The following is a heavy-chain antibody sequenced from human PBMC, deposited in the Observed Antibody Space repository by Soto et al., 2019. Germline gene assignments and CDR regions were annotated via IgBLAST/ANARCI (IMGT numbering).Heavy chain of an antibody. Sequence: EVQLVESGGGLVQPGRSLRLSCAASGFTFDDYAMHWVRQAPGKGLEWVSGISWNSGSIGYADSVKGRFTISRDNAKNSLYLQMNSRRAEDTAWYYCAKDSMWDTAMPHNWFDPWGQGTLVTVSS. V-gene: IGHV3-9*01. J-gene: IGHJ5*02. CDR1: GFTFDDYA. CDR2: ISWNSGSI. CDR3: AKDSMWDTAMPHNWFDP. D-gene: IGHD5-18*01.